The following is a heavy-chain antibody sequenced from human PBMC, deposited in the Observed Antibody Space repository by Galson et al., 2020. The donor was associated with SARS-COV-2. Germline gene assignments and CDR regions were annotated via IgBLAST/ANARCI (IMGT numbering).Heavy chain of an antibody. Sequence: SETLSLTCTVSGGSISSYYWSWIRQPPGKGLEWIGYIYYSGSTNYNPSLKSRVTISVDTSKNQFSLKLSSVTAADTAVYYCARVRLYGAFDIWGQGTMVTVSS. D-gene: IGHD3-10*01. V-gene: IGHV4-59*01. CDR3: ARVRLYGAFDI. J-gene: IGHJ3*02. CDR1: GGSISSYY. CDR2: IYYSGST.